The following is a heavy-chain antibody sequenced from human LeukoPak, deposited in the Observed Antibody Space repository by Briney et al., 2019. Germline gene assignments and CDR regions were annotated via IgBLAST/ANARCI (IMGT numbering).Heavy chain of an antibody. CDR3: ARGYGRADY. D-gene: IGHD6-13*01. V-gene: IGHV3-21*01. CDR1: GFTSSSYT. CDR2: ISSSSSYI. J-gene: IGHJ4*02. Sequence: GGSLRLSCAASGFTSSSYTMNWVRQAPGKGLEWVSSISSSSSYIYYADSVKGRFTISRDDAKNSLYLQMNSLRAEDTAVYYCARGYGRADYWGQGTLVTVSS.